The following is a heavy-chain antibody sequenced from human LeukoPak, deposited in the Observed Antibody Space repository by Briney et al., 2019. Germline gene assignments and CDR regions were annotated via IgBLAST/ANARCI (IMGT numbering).Heavy chain of an antibody. D-gene: IGHD3-10*01. CDR3: ARQNYYGAVGFPPFEN. J-gene: IGHJ4*02. CDR2: IYYTGNT. CDR1: DGSVSNFHYY. V-gene: IGHV4-39*01. Sequence: SETLSLTCTISDGSVSNFHYYWGWIRQPQGKGLEWIGSIYYTGNTYYNPSLKSPVTMFVDTSRNRFSLSVTSVNPTYTSVYYCARQNYYGAVGFPPFENWGQGTLVTVSS.